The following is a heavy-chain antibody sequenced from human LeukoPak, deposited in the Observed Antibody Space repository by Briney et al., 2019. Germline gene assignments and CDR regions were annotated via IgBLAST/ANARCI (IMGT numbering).Heavy chain of an antibody. Sequence: SVKVSCKASGGTFSSYAISWVRQAPGQGLEWMGGIIPIFGTANYAQKFQGRVTITADESTSTAYMELSSLRSGDTAVYYCARIPYGSGSYSVGFDYWGQGTLVTVSS. CDR3: ARIPYGSGSYSVGFDY. V-gene: IGHV1-69*01. CDR2: IIPIFGTA. CDR1: GGTFSSYA. D-gene: IGHD3-10*01. J-gene: IGHJ4*02.